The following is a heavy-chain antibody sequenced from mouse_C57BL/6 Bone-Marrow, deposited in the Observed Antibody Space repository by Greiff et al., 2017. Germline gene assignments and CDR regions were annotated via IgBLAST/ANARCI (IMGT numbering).Heavy chain of an antibody. D-gene: IGHD1-1*01. V-gene: IGHV1-50*01. J-gene: IGHJ4*01. Sequence: QVQLQQPGAELVKPGASVKLSCKASGYTFTSYWMQWVKQRPGPGLEWIGEIDPSDSYTNYNQKFKGKATLTVDTASSTAYMQLSSLTSEDSAVYYCARALYYGSTYYAMDYWGQGTSVTVSS. CDR3: ARALYYGSTYYAMDY. CDR1: GYTFTSYW. CDR2: IDPSDSYT.